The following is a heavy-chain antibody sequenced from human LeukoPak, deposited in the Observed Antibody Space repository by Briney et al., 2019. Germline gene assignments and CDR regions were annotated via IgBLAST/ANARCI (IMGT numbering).Heavy chain of an antibody. CDR3: ARKMPFIAAAGNKWFDP. D-gene: IGHD6-13*01. J-gene: IGHJ5*02. CDR2: INTNTGNP. V-gene: IGHV7-4-1*02. CDR1: GYTFTSNG. Sequence: GASVKVSCKASGYTFTSNGMNWVRQAPGQGLEWMGWINTNTGNPTYAQGFTGRFVFSLDTSVSTAYLQISSLKAEDTAVYYCARKMPFIAAAGNKWFDPWGQGTLVTVSS.